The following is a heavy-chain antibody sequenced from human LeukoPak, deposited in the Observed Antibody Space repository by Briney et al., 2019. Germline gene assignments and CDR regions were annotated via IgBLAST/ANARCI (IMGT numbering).Heavy chain of an antibody. V-gene: IGHV1-2*02. Sequence: ASVKVSCKASGYTFTVYYMHWVRQAPGQGLKWMGWINPNSGGTNYAQNFQGRVTMTRDTSISTAYMELSRLRSEDTAVYYCARDGNWGSLRGAFDIWGQGTMVTVSS. CDR2: INPNSGGT. D-gene: IGHD7-27*01. J-gene: IGHJ3*02. CDR1: GYTFTVYY. CDR3: ARDGNWGSLRGAFDI.